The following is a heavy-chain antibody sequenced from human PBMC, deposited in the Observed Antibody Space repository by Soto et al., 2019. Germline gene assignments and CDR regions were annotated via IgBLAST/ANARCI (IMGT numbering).Heavy chain of an antibody. V-gene: IGHV4-30-2*01. CDR3: ARGGGSDSFDY. Sequence: SETLSLTCTVSGASITFGGYSCICIRQTPGKGLEWIGYINHLETTFYNPSFESRLTLSIDRAKNQFSLKLHSMSAADRAVYFCARGGGSDSFDYWGQGILVTVSS. CDR2: INHLETT. CDR1: GASITFGGYS. J-gene: IGHJ4*02. D-gene: IGHD6-25*01.